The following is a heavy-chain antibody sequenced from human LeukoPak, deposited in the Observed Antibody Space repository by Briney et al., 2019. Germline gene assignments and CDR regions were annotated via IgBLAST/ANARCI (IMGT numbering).Heavy chain of an antibody. Sequence: SETLSLTCTVSAGSISSGGYYWSWIRQPPGKGLEWIGDIFSSGSTNYNPSLKSRVSISIDTSKNQFSLNLHSVTAADTAVYFCARDRTRYLVGETLDPWGQGTLVTVSS. D-gene: IGHD1-26*01. CDR1: AGSISSGGYY. V-gene: IGHV4-61*08. CDR2: IFSSGST. J-gene: IGHJ5*02. CDR3: ARDRTRYLVGETLDP.